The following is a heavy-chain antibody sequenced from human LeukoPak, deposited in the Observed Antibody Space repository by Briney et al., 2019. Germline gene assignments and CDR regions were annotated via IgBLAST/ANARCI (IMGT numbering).Heavy chain of an antibody. CDR3: AKGLQQLVRGWFDP. Sequence: GGSLRLSCAASGFTFSSYVMSWVRQAPGEGLEWVAVISYDGSSEYCADSVKGRFTVSRDNSKNTLYLQMNSLSAEDTAVYYCAKGLQQLVRGWFDPWGQGTLVTVSS. CDR1: GFTFSSYV. D-gene: IGHD6-13*01. V-gene: IGHV3-30*18. CDR2: ISYDGSSE. J-gene: IGHJ5*02.